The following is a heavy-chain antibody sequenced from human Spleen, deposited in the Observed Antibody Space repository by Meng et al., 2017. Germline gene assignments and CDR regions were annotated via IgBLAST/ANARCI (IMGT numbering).Heavy chain of an antibody. CDR2: ISSSGSTI. J-gene: IGHJ4*02. CDR1: GFTFSDYY. V-gene: IGHV3-11*01. Sequence: GESLKISCAASGFTFSDYYMSWIRQAPGKGLEWVSYISSSGSTIYYADSVKGRFTISRDNAKNSLYLQMNSLRAEDTAVYYCARARYRGAVGEPFDYWGQGTLVTVSS. CDR3: ARARYRGAVGEPFDY. D-gene: IGHD1-14*01.